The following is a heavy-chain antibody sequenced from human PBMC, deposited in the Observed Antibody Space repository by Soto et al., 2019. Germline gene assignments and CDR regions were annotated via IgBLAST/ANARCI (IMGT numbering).Heavy chain of an antibody. CDR1: GFTFSSYA. CDR2: VTGSGGNT. D-gene: IGHD3-10*01. J-gene: IGHJ4*02. Sequence: TGGSLRLSCAASGFTFSSYAMSWVRQAPGKGLERVSSVTGSGGNTNYADSVRGRFSISRDNSKNTLYLQMNSLRAEDTAVYYCARVDEANMVRGVLDYWGQGTLVTVSS. CDR3: ARVDEANMVRGVLDY. V-gene: IGHV3-23*01.